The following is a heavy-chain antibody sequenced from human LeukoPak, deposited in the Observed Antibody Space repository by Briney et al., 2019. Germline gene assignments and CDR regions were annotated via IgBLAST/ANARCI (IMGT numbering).Heavy chain of an antibody. CDR2: INPNSGGT. Sequence: GASVKVSCKASGYTFTGYYMHWVRQAPGQGLEWMGWINPNSGGTNYAQKFQGRVTMTRDTSISTAYMELSRLRSDDTAVYYCARDQSDDSRGYFDVFDIWGQGPMVTVSS. CDR1: GYTFTGYY. D-gene: IGHD3-22*01. CDR3: ARDQSDDSRGYFDVFDI. V-gene: IGHV1-2*02. J-gene: IGHJ3*02.